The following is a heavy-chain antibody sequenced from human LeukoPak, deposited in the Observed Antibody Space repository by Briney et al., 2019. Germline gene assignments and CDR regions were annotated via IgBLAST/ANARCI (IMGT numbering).Heavy chain of an antibody. D-gene: IGHD4-17*01. CDR2: TYYRSTWYN. Sequence: SQTLSLTCAISGDSVSSNSVTWNWIRQSPSRGLEWLGRTYYRSTWYNDYAVSVRGRITVNPDTSKNQFSLHLNSVTPEDTAVYYCARIVETKVSILRANLHGMDVWGQGTTVTVSS. CDR3: ARIVETKVSILRANLHGMDV. V-gene: IGHV6-1*01. CDR1: GDSVSSNSVT. J-gene: IGHJ6*02.